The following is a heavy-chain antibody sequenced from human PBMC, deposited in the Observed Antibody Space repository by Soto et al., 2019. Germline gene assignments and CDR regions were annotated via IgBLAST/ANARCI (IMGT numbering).Heavy chain of an antibody. V-gene: IGHV3-23*01. D-gene: IGHD2-8*01. J-gene: IGHJ4*02. CDR3: VSGVSAHFDF. CDR2: INANAIDT. Sequence: GGCLRLSCASSRFIFVNHGMTWVRQAPWRALEWVSTINANAIDTHYADSVRGRFTISRDNSKSTLDLQMNSLRAEDTAIYYCVSGVSAHFDFWGPGTLVTVSS. CDR1: RFIFVNHG.